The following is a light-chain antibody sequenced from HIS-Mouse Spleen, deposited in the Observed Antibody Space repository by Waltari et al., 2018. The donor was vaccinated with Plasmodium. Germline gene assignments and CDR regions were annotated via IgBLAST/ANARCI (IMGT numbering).Light chain of an antibody. V-gene: IGLV3-27*01. CDR1: VLAQKS. J-gene: IGLJ3*02. CDR3: YSAADNNLV. Sequence: SYELTQPSSVSVSPGQTARITCSVDVLAQKSARWFQQNPGQAPVRVIYKDSERPSGIPERFSGSSSGTTVTLTISGGQGEDEADYYCYSAADNNLVFGGGTKLTVL. CDR2: KDS.